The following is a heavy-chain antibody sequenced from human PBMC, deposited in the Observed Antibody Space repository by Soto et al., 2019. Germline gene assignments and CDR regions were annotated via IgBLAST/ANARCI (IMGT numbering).Heavy chain of an antibody. CDR3: ASSLIGYCISTSCSLGFDY. CDR2: IYPGDSDT. Sequence: PGESLKISCKGSGYSFTNYWIAWVRQMPGKGLEWMGIIYPGDSDTRYSPSFQGQVTISADKSISTAYLQWSSLKASDTAMYYCASSLIGYCISTSCSLGFDYWGQGTLVTVSS. J-gene: IGHJ4*02. D-gene: IGHD2-2*01. V-gene: IGHV5-51*01. CDR1: GYSFTNYW.